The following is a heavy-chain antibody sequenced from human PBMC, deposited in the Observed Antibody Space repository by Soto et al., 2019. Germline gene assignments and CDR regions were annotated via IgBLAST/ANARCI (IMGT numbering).Heavy chain of an antibody. CDR3: ARVTGGSNWFDP. V-gene: IGHV1-3*01. D-gene: IGHD1-26*01. CDR1: GYTFTSYA. CDR2: INAGNGNT. J-gene: IGHJ5*02. Sequence: QVPLVQSGAEVKKPGASVKVSCKASGYTFTSYAMHWVRQAPGQRLEWMGWINAGNGNTKYSQKFQGRVTITRDTSASTAYMELSSLRSEDTAVYYCARVTGGSNWFDPWGQGTLVTVSS.